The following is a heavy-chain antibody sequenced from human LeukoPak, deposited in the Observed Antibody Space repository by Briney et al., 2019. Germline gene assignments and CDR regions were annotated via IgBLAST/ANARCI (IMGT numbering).Heavy chain of an antibody. CDR1: GFTFDHYG. CDR3: ARRSSSGSGFDF. D-gene: IGHD6-6*01. V-gene: IGHV3-20*04. Sequence: RPGGSLRLSCAPSGFTFDHYGVTWVRHAPGKGLEWLTGINWNGDTKIYADCVKGRLTLSRDNAKSSLYLQMDSLRVEDTALYYCARRSSSGSGFDFWGEGTRVTVSS. CDR2: INWNGDTK. J-gene: IGHJ4*02.